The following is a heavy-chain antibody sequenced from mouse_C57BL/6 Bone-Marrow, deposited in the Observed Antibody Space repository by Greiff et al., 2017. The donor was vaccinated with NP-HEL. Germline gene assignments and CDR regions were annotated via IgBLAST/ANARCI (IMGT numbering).Heavy chain of an antibody. CDR1: GYTFTDYY. CDR2: INPNNGGT. V-gene: IGHV1-26*01. Sequence: VQLKQSGPELVKPGASVKISCKASGYTFTDYYMNWVKQSHGKSLEWIGDINPNNGGTSYNQKFKGKATLTVDKSSSTAYMELRSLTSEDSAVYYCASDWNGYYGFAYWGQGTLVTVSA. D-gene: IGHD2-3*01. J-gene: IGHJ3*01. CDR3: ASDWNGYYGFAY.